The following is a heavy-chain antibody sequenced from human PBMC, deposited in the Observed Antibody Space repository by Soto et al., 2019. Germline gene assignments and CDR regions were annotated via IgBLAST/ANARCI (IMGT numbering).Heavy chain of an antibody. J-gene: IGHJ3*02. CDR2: IYSGGST. CDR3: ARVGLTTDDAFDI. D-gene: IGHD4-17*01. CDR1: GFTVSSNY. Sequence: GGSLRLSCAASGFTVSSNYMSWVRQAPGKGLEWVSVIYSGGSTYYADSVKGRFTISRDNSKNTLYLQMNSLRAEDTAVYYCARVGLTTDDAFDIWGQGTMVTVSS. V-gene: IGHV3-66*01.